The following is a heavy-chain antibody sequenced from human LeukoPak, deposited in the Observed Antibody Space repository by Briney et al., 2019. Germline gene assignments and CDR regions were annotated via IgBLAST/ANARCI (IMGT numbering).Heavy chain of an antibody. CDR1: GYIFTGDY. V-gene: IGHV1-2*02. CDR2: INPNSGGT. D-gene: IGHD1-26*01. CDR3: ARVLGTGGSYY. Sequence: GASVKVSCKASGYIFTGDYMHWVRQAPGQGLEWMGWINPNSGGTNYAQKFQGRVTMTRDTSISTAYMELSRLRSDDTAVYYCARVLGTGGSYYWGQGTLVTVSS. J-gene: IGHJ4*02.